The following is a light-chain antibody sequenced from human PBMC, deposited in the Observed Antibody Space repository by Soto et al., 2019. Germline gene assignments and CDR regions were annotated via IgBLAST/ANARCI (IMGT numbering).Light chain of an antibody. CDR1: SSDVGSYNL. Sequence: QSALTQPASVSGSPGQSITISCTGTSSDVGSYNLVSWYQQHPGKAPKLMIYEGSKRPSGVSNRFSGSKSVNTASLTISGLQAEDEADYSCCSYAGSSTYVFGTGTKVTVL. CDR2: EGS. V-gene: IGLV2-23*01. J-gene: IGLJ1*01. CDR3: CSYAGSSTYV.